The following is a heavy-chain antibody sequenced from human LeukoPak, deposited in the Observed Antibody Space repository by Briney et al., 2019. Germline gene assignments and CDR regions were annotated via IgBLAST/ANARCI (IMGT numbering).Heavy chain of an antibody. CDR3: ARGQARYSSGWFKYYFDY. J-gene: IGHJ4*02. Sequence: PSETLSLTCTVSGGSISSYYWSWIRQPPGKGLEWIGYIYYSGSTNYNPSLKSRVTISVDTSKNQFSLKLSSVTAADTAVYYCARGQARYSSGWFKYYFDYWGQGTLVTVSS. CDR2: IYYSGST. CDR1: GGSISSYY. D-gene: IGHD6-19*01. V-gene: IGHV4-59*01.